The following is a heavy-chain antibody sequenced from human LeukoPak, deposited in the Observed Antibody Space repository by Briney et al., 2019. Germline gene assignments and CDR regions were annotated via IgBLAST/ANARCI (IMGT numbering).Heavy chain of an antibody. Sequence: GGSLRLSCAASGFTFSNAWMTWVRQAPGKGLEWVGRIKSKANGGTTDYAAPVKGRFTISRDDSKDTLFLQMNSLKTEDTAVYYCTPDNGLDPWGQGTLVTVPS. CDR3: TPDNGLDP. CDR1: GFTFSNAW. CDR2: IKSKANGGTT. V-gene: IGHV3-15*01. J-gene: IGHJ5*02.